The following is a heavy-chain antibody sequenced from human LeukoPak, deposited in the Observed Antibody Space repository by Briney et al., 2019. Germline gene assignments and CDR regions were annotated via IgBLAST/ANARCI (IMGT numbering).Heavy chain of an antibody. Sequence: SETLSLTCTFSRGSTNSYYWSWIRQPDGKGLESIGRIYTSGSSNYNPSLKSRVTMSVDTSKNQFSLRLTSVTAADTAVYYCARAAYGDYRYYYFYLHVWAKGPTVTVSS. V-gene: IGHV4-4*07. CDR3: ARAAYGDYRYYYFYLHV. CDR1: RGSTNSYY. J-gene: IGHJ6*03. D-gene: IGHD4-17*01. CDR2: IYTSGSS.